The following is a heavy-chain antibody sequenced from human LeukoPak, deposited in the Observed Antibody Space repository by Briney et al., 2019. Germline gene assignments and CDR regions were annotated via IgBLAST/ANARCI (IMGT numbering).Heavy chain of an antibody. CDR1: GGSISSGTYH. D-gene: IGHD6-19*01. J-gene: IGHJ5*02. Sequence: SETLSLTCTVSGGSISSGTYHWGWIRQPPGKGLEWIGYIYYSGSTNYNPSLKSRVTISVDTSKNQFSLKLSSVTAADTAVYYCARHRYSSGWPPHWFDPWGQGTLVTVSS. CDR3: ARHRYSSGWPPHWFDP. V-gene: IGHV4-61*05. CDR2: IYYSGST.